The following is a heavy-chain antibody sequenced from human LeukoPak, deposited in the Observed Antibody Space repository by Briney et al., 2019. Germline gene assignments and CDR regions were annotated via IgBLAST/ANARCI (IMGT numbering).Heavy chain of an antibody. Sequence: GGSLRLSCAASGFTFSSYSMNWVRQAPGKGLEWVSSISSSNSYIYYADSVKGRFTISRDNAKNSLYLQMNSLRAEDTAVYYCARDRTSRTSRLVPWGQGTLVTVSS. CDR2: ISSSNSYI. CDR3: ARDRTSRTSRLVP. J-gene: IGHJ5*02. D-gene: IGHD2-2*01. V-gene: IGHV3-21*01. CDR1: GFTFSSYS.